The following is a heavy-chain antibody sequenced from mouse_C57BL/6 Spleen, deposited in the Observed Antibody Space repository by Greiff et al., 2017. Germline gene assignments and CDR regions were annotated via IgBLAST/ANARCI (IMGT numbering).Heavy chain of an antibody. J-gene: IGHJ2*01. CDR1: GYSFTGYY. CDR2: INPSTGGT. V-gene: IGHV1-42*01. D-gene: IGHD1-1*01. CDR3: ARSDYYGSSY. Sequence: VQLQQSGPELVKPGASVKISCKASGYSFTGYYMNWVKQSPEKSLEWIGEINPSTGGTTYNQKFKAKATLTVDKSSSTADMQLKSLTSEDSAVYYCARSDYYGSSYWGQGTTLTVSS.